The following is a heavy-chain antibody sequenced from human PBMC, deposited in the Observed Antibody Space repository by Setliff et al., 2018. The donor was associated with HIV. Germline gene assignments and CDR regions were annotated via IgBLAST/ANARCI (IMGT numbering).Heavy chain of an antibody. J-gene: IGHJ3*01. Sequence: SLRLSCAASGFTFYIYEMNWVRQAPGKGLEWVSYISGSYTTYYADSVKGRFTISRDNAEGSLYLQMNNLRAEDSAVYYCARLPNPKERSFWRVPFDLWGQGTVVTVSS. D-gene: IGHD1-26*01. CDR1: GFTFYIYE. CDR3: ARLPNPKERSFWRVPFDL. V-gene: IGHV3-48*03. CDR2: ISGSYTT.